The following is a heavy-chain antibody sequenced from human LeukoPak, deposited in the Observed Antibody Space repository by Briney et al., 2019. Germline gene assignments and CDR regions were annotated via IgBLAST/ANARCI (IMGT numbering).Heavy chain of an antibody. Sequence: ASMKVSCKASGYTFTSYDINWVRQATGQGLEWMGWMNPNSGNTGYAQKFQGRVTMTRNTSISTAYMELSSLRSEDTAVYYCAMGPQSNWNDGPLKYWGQGTLVTVSS. J-gene: IGHJ4*02. CDR3: AMGPQSNWNDGPLKY. CDR1: GYTFTSYD. D-gene: IGHD1-1*01. CDR2: MNPNSGNT. V-gene: IGHV1-8*01.